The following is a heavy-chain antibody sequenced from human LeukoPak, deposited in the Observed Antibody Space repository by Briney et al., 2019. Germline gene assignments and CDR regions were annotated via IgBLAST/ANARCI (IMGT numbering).Heavy chain of an antibody. D-gene: IGHD3-3*01. CDR1: GFTFSSYG. CDR3: VPRKEWSCYMDV. CDR2: IRYDGSNK. V-gene: IGHV3-30*02. J-gene: IGHJ6*03. Sequence: GGSLRLSCAASGFTFSSYGMHWVRQAPGKGLEWVAFIRYDGSNKYYVDSVKGRFTIYRDNSQNTLYLQLNSLRAEDTAVYYCVPRKEWSCYMDVWGKGTTVTVSS.